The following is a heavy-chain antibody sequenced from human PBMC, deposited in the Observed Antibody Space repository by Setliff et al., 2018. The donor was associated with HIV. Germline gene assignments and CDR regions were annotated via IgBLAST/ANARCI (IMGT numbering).Heavy chain of an antibody. CDR2: VYYTGKT. CDR3: ARDLHANYHVVDI. V-gene: IGHV4-31*03. J-gene: IGHJ3*02. CDR1: GVSIVSGGFY. D-gene: IGHD2-15*01. Sequence: NPSETLSLTCSVSGVSIVSGGFYFSWIRHHPGKGLEWIGTVYYTGKTYYNPSLRSRLTMSADTSKNQLYLKINSVTAADTAVYFCARDLHANYHVVDIWGPGTMVTVSS.